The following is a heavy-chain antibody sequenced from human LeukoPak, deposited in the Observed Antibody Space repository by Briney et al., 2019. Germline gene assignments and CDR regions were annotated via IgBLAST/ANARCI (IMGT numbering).Heavy chain of an antibody. V-gene: IGHV3-7*03. D-gene: IGHD1-26*01. Sequence: GGSLRLPCTASGFSFSNYWMSWVRQAPGKGLEWVACIKQDESEKYYVDSVKGRFTTSRDNAKSSLYLQMNALRGEDTAVYYCARLVGDVTTWDCWGQGTLVTVSS. CDR1: GFSFSNYW. CDR2: IKQDESEK. CDR3: ARLVGDVTTWDC. J-gene: IGHJ4*02.